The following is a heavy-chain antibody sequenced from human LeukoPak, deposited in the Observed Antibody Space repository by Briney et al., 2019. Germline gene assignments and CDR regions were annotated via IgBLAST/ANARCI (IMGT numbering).Heavy chain of an antibody. CDR3: ASRSSSWYDHFDY. V-gene: IGHV5-51*01. CDR1: GYSFTSYW. J-gene: IGHJ4*02. D-gene: IGHD6-13*01. CDR2: IYPGDSDT. Sequence: GESLKISCKGSGYSFTSYWIGWVRQMPGKGLEWMGIIYPGDSDTRYSPSFQGQVTISADKSISTAYLQWSSLKASDTAMYYCASRSSSWYDHFDYWGQGALVTVSS.